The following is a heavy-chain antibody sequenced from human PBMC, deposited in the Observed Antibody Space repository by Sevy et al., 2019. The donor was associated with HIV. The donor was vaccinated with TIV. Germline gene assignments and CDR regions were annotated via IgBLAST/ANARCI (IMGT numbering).Heavy chain of an antibody. J-gene: IGHJ4*02. D-gene: IGHD1-7*01. V-gene: IGHV3-48*01. CDR3: ARELTSLEIHPDY. CDR1: GFAFSTHA. CDR2: IKNGRTNK. Sequence: GGSLRLSCVASGFAFSTHAMHWVRQAPDKGLEWVAYIKNGRTNKNYADSVKDRFTISRDNAKNSLYLQMNSLRADDTAVYYCARELTSLEIHPDYWGQGTLVTVSS.